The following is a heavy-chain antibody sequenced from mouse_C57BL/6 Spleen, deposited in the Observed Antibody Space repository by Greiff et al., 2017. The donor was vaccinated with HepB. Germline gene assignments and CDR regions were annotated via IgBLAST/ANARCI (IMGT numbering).Heavy chain of an antibody. J-gene: IGHJ2*01. CDR2: IDPENGDT. D-gene: IGHD2-4*01. V-gene: IGHV14-4*01. Sequence: VQLQQSGAELVRPGASVKLSCTASGFNIKDDYMLWVKQRPEQGLEWIGWIDPENGDTEYASKFQGKATITADTSSNTAYLQLSSLTSEDTAVYYCTCDYERNYWGQGTTLTVSS. CDR3: TCDYERNY. CDR1: GFNIKDDY.